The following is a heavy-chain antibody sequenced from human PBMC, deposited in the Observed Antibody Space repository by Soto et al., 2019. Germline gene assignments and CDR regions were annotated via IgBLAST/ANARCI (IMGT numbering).Heavy chain of an antibody. CDR1: GASVSRIGFH. D-gene: IGHD3-10*01. CDR3: ARRGSGHTFDY. J-gene: IGHJ4*02. CDR2: SYDAGTT. Sequence: QVQLQESGPGLVKPSETLSLTCAVSGASVSRIGFHWGWIRQPPGQGLEWIGSSYDAGTTFYNPSLKSLVTISADTSKNHFSLRLTSVTAADTAVYYCARRGSGHTFDYWGQGTLVTVSS. V-gene: IGHV4-39*01.